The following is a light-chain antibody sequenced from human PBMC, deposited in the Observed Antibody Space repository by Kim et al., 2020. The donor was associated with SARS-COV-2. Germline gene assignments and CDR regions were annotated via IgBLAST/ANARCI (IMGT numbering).Light chain of an antibody. J-gene: IGKJ1*01. CDR2: TAS. CDR3: LQYNAYSPWT. CDR1: QSVSAW. Sequence: SVGDSVTITCRASQSVSAWLAWYQQQPGKAPNLLIYTASSLESGVPSRFSASGSGTEFTLTISSLQPDDFATYYCLQYNAYSPWTFGQGTKVDIK. V-gene: IGKV1-5*03.